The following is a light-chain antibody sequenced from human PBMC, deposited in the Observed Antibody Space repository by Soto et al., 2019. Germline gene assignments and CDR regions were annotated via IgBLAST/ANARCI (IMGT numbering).Light chain of an antibody. CDR3: QQYGSSPLT. CDR2: GAS. V-gene: IGKV3-20*01. Sequence: EIVLTQSPGTLFLSPGERATLSCRASQSVKSSSLAWYQQKPGQAPRLLIYGASTWATGTPDRFSGSGSGTVFTLTIRRLEPEDFAVYYCQQYGSSPLTFGGGTKVEIK. J-gene: IGKJ4*01. CDR1: QSVKSSS.